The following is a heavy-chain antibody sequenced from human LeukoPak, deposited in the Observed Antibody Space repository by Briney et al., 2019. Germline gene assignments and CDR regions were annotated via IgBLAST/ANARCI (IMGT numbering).Heavy chain of an antibody. D-gene: IGHD6-13*01. V-gene: IGHV1-2*04. CDR3: ARGGLYGSSWYSFDM. Sequence: ASVKVSCKASGYTFTGYYVHWVRQAPGQGLEWMGWINPKSGDTNYTQRFQGWVTMTRDPSITTTYMELSSLRSDDTAVYYCARGGLYGSSWYSFDMWGQGTMVTISS. J-gene: IGHJ3*02. CDR2: INPKSGDT. CDR1: GYTFTGYY.